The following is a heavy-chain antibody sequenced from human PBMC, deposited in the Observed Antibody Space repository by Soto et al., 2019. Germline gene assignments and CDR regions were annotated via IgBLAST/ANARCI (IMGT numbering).Heavy chain of an antibody. Sequence: SETLSLTCTVSGGSISSGGYYWSWIRQHPGKGLEWIGYIYYSGSTYYNPSLKSRVTISVDTSKNQFSLKLSSVNAADTAVYYCARIPAYYDILTGYYIFDYWGQGTLVTVSS. CDR3: ARIPAYYDILTGYYIFDY. CDR2: IYYSGST. J-gene: IGHJ4*02. V-gene: IGHV4-31*03. CDR1: GGSISSGGYY. D-gene: IGHD3-9*01.